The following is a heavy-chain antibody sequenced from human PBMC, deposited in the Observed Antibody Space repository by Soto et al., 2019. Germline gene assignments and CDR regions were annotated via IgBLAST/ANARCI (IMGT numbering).Heavy chain of an antibody. CDR2: IYWNDDE. CDR3: ARLVRGVVSGDY. Sequence: QITLKESGPTLVKPTQTLTLTCTFSGFTLDSTGVGVGWIHQPPGKALEWLGNIYWNDDERYSPSLKSRLTITKDTSRNHVVLTMTDMVPLDTATYFCARLVRGVVSGDYWGQGTLVTVSS. CDR1: GFTLDSTGVG. V-gene: IGHV2-5*01. J-gene: IGHJ4*02. D-gene: IGHD3-10*01.